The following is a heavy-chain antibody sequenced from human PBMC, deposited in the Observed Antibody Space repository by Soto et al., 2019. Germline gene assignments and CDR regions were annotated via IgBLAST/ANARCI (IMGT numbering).Heavy chain of an antibody. V-gene: IGHV4-34*01. D-gene: IGHD3-16*02. CDR3: ARGSVAYIWGSYRYTGGFWFDP. J-gene: IGHJ5*02. CDR1: GGSFSGYY. Sequence: QVQLQQWGAGLLKPSETLSLTCAVYGGSFSGYYWSWIRQPPGKGLEWIGEINHSGSTNYNPSLKSRVTISVDTSKNQCSLKLSSVTAADTAVYYCARGSVAYIWGSYRYTGGFWFDPWGQGTLVTVSS. CDR2: INHSGST.